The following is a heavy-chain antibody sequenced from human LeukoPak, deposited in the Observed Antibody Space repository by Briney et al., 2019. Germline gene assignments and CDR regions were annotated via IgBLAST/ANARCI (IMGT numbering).Heavy chain of an antibody. CDR3: ARGRGTSGSNRDFYYYYYMDV. V-gene: IGHV1-46*01. CDR2: INPRGMST. Sequence: GASVKVSCKSSGYSFTGHYMHWVRQAPGQGLEWMGVINPRGMSTIYAEKFQGRITLIRDTSAATAYMELSSLRHNDLAVYYCARGRGTSGSNRDFYYYYYMDVWGKGTTVTVSS. CDR1: GYSFTGHY. D-gene: IGHD2-15*01. J-gene: IGHJ6*03.